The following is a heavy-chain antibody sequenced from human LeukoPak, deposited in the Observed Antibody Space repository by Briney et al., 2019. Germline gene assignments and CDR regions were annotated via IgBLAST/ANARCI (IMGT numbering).Heavy chain of an antibody. CDR3: AAGPSGYGDYTVCFDY. CDR1: GGSISSSSYY. Sequence: SETLSLTCTVSGGSISSSSYYWGWIRQPPGKGLEWIGSIYYSGSTYYNPSLKSRVTISVDTSKNQFSLKLSSVTAADTAVYYCAAGPSGYGDYTVCFDYWGQGTLVTVSS. CDR2: IYYSGST. J-gene: IGHJ4*02. V-gene: IGHV4-39*07. D-gene: IGHD4-17*01.